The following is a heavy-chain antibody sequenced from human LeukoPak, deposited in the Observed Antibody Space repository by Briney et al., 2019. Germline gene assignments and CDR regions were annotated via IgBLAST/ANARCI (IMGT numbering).Heavy chain of an antibody. J-gene: IGHJ4*02. CDR1: GGSISSHY. D-gene: IGHD3-3*01. CDR2: IYYSGST. Sequence: SETLSLTCTVSGGSISSHYWSWIRQPPGKGLERIGYIYYSGSTNYNPSLKSRVTISVDTSKNQFSLKLSSVTAADTAVYYCARAQVFGVVLFFDYWGQGTLVTVSS. CDR3: ARAQVFGVVLFFDY. V-gene: IGHV4-59*11.